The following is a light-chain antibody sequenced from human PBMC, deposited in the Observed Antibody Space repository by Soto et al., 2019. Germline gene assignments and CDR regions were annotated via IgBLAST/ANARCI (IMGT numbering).Light chain of an antibody. CDR3: QTWGAGIGV. J-gene: IGLJ3*02. V-gene: IGLV4-69*01. Sequence: QSVLTQAPSASASLGASVKLTCTLSSGHASYAIAWHQQRPEKGPRYLMKVSSDGSHNKGDGIPDRFSGSSSGAERYLSITSLQSEDEADYYCQTWGAGIGVFGGGTKLTVL. CDR1: SGHASYA. CDR2: VSSDGSH.